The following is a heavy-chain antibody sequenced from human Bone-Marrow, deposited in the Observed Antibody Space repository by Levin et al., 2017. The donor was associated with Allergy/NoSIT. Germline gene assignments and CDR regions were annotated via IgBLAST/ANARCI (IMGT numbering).Heavy chain of an antibody. CDR1: GGSISSHY. CDR3: ATSLYDYGDYALGAY. CDR2: IYYSGST. V-gene: IGHV4-59*11. J-gene: IGHJ4*02. Sequence: SETLSLTCAVSGGSISSHYWSWIRQPPGKGLEWIGYIYYSGSTKYNPSLKSRVIISVDTSKNQFSLRLSSVTAADTAVYYCATSLYDYGDYALGAYWGQGALVTVSS. D-gene: IGHD4-17*01.